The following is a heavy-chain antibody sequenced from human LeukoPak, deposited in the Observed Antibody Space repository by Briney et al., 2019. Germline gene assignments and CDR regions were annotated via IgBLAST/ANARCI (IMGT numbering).Heavy chain of an antibody. CDR2: IYYSGST. V-gene: IGHV4-61*05. D-gene: IGHD3-10*01. Sequence: SETLSLTCTVSGGSISSSSYYWGWIRQPPGKGLEWIGYIYYSGSTNYNPSLKSRVTISVDTSKNQFSLKLSSVTAADTAVYYCARQDPRLLWFGDWGQGTLVTVSS. CDR3: ARQDPRLLWFGD. J-gene: IGHJ4*02. CDR1: GGSISSSSYY.